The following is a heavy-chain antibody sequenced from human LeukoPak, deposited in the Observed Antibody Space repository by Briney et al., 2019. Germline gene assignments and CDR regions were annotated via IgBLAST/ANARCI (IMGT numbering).Heavy chain of an antibody. D-gene: IGHD3-3*01. CDR3: GRDLGNYAFWSVFDY. Sequence: GGSLRLSCAASGFTLSSNWMSWVRQAPGKRLEWVANIKQDGSEIYYVDSVKGRFTISRDNAKNSLYLQMNSLRVEDTAVYYCGRDLGNYAFWSVFDYWGQGTLVTVSS. CDR1: GFTLSSNW. CDR2: IKQDGSEI. J-gene: IGHJ4*02. V-gene: IGHV3-7*01.